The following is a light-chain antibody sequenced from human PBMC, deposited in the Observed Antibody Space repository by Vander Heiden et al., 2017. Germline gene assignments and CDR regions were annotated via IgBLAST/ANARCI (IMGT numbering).Light chain of an antibody. V-gene: IGKV1-33*01. Sequence: DIQMTQSPSSLSASVGDRVTITCRASQDISNYLNWYQQKPGKAPKLLIYDASNLETGVPSRFSGSGSGTDFTFTISSLQPEDIATYYCQQYDNLPYTFGQGTKLEIE. CDR3: QQYDNLPYT. CDR1: QDISNY. J-gene: IGKJ2*01. CDR2: DAS.